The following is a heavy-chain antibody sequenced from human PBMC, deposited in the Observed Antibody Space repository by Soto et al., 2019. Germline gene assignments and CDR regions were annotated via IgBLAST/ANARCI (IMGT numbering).Heavy chain of an antibody. J-gene: IGHJ5*02. CDR1: GDSINNSHW. D-gene: IGHD6-13*01. CDR3: AREVNSSPARGPNWFDP. Sequence: QVQLQESGPGLVQPSGTLSLTCAVSGDSINNSHWWSWVRQTPGKGLEWIGETYHSGTTNYNPSHKTRVTISIDKSKNPFSLKMNSVTAADTAVYYCAREVNSSPARGPNWFDPWGQGTLVTVSS. CDR2: TYHSGTT. V-gene: IGHV4-4*02.